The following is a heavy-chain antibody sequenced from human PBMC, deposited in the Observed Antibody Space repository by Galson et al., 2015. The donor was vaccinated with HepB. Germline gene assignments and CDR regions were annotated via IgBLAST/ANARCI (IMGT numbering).Heavy chain of an antibody. CDR2: INPNSGGT. Sequence: SVKVSCKASGYTFTGYYMHWVRQAPGQGLEWMGRINPNSGGTNYAQKFQVRVTMTRHTSISTAYMELSRLRSDDTAVYYCARGYYDLWRGYYQVLSYWGQGTLVTVSS. V-gene: IGHV1-2*06. D-gene: IGHD3-3*01. CDR3: ARGYYDLWRGYYQVLSY. J-gene: IGHJ4*02. CDR1: GYTFTGYY.